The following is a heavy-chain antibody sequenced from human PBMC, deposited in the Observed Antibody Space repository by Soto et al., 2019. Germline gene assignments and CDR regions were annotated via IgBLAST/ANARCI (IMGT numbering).Heavy chain of an antibody. CDR1: GYTFTGYY. CDR3: ATQFHHCGGDCYRGPYFGMDV. CDR2: INPYTGGT. J-gene: IGHJ6*02. D-gene: IGHD2-21*02. V-gene: IGHV1-2*02. Sequence: QVQLVQSGSEVKEPGASVTVSCKASGYTFTGYYVLWVRQAPGQGPECMGWINPYTGGTNYAQKFQGRVTMTRDTFISTAYMELSKLISDDTAVYYCATQFHHCGGDCYRGPYFGMDVWGQGTTVTVSS.